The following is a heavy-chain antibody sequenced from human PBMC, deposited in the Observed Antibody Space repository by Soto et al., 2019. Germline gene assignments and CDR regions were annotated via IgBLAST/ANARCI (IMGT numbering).Heavy chain of an antibody. CDR2: IYNSWST. CDR1: GDSVSSVGFH. CDR3: ASQRATYYFHY. V-gene: IGHV4-31*03. J-gene: IGHJ4*02. Sequence: SETLSLTCTVSGDSVSSVGFHLAWLRRPPGKGLEWIGYIYNSWSTYYNPYLKSRVFISADTSKNLLSLKLSSVTAADTAVYYCASQRATYYFHYWGRGALVTVSS.